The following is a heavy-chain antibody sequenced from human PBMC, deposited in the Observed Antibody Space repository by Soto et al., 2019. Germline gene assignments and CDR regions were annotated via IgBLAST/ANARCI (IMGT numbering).Heavy chain of an antibody. J-gene: IGHJ6*02. CDR2: ISAAGDP. V-gene: IGHV3-13*05. Sequence: VQLVESGGGLVQPGGSLRLSCEASGFTFRNYDMHWVRQGTGKGLEWVSGISAAGDPDYADSVEGRFTISRENAQNSFFLQMNSLRVGETAVYYCARTDRDFYGLDVWGQGTTVIVSS. CDR3: ARTDRDFYGLDV. CDR1: GFTFRNYD.